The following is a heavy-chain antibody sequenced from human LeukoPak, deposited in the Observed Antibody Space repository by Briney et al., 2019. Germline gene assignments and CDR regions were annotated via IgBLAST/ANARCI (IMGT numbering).Heavy chain of an antibody. D-gene: IGHD3-9*01. Sequence: ASVKVSCTASVYTFTGYYMHWVRQAPGQGLEWMGWINPNSGGTNYAQKFQGRVTMTRDTSISTAYMELSRLRSDDTAVYYCARDREGYYDILTGYYGVGAFDIWGQGTMVTVSS. CDR3: ARDREGYYDILTGYYGVGAFDI. V-gene: IGHV1-2*02. J-gene: IGHJ3*02. CDR2: INPNSGGT. CDR1: VYTFTGYY.